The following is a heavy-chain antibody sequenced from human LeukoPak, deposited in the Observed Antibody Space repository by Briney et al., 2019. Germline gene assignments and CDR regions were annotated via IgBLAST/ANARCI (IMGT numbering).Heavy chain of an antibody. J-gene: IGHJ6*03. CDR3: ARGSYDFWSGYPARYYYYYMDV. D-gene: IGHD3-3*01. CDR1: GYTFTSYY. Sequence: GASVKVSCKASGYTFTSYYMHWVRQAPGQGLEWMGGIIPIFGTANYAQKFQGRVTITADESTSTAYMELSSLRSEDTAVYYCARGSYDFWSGYPARYYYYYMDVWGKGTTVTVSS. V-gene: IGHV1-69*13. CDR2: IIPIFGTA.